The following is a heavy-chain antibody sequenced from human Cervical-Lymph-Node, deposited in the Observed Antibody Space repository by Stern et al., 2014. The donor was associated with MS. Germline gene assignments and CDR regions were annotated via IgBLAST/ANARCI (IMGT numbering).Heavy chain of an antibody. CDR3: ARSKVIVGAPFDY. CDR1: GFTFDDYA. D-gene: IGHD1-26*01. Sequence: EVQLVESGGGLVQPGRSLRLSCAASGFTFDDYAMHWVRQAPGKGLEWVSGISWNSGSIGYADSVKGRFTISRDNAKNSLYLQMNSLRVEDTALYYCARSKVIVGAPFDYWGQGTLVTVSS. CDR2: ISWNSGSI. V-gene: IGHV3-9*01. J-gene: IGHJ4*02.